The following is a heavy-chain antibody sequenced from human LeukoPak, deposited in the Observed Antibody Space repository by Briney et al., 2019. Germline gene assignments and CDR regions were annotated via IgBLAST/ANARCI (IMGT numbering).Heavy chain of an antibody. J-gene: IGHJ4*02. V-gene: IGHV1-69*05. CDR3: ARDLTDRGEYSSSPGPGD. Sequence: GASVKVSCKASGGTFSSYAISWVRQAPGQGLEWMGGIIPIFGTANYAQKFQGRVTMTRDTSTSTVYMELSSLRSEDTAVYYCARDLTDRGEYSSSPGPGDWGQGTLVTVSS. CDR1: GGTFSSYA. CDR2: IIPIFGTA. D-gene: IGHD6-6*01.